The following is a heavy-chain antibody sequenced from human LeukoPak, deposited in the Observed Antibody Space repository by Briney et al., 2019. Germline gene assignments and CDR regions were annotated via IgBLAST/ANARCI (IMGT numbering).Heavy chain of an antibody. J-gene: IGHJ4*02. CDR3: QAYYGSRSYSDC. CDR1: GGSISGSVYF. D-gene: IGHD3-10*01. Sequence: SETLSLTCTVSGGSISGSVYFWGWIRQPPGKGLEWIGSIYYSGSTYYNPSLESRVTISVDTSKTQFSLKLSSVTAADTAVYFCQAYYGSRSYSDCWGQGTLVTVSS. CDR2: IYYSGST. V-gene: IGHV4-39*01.